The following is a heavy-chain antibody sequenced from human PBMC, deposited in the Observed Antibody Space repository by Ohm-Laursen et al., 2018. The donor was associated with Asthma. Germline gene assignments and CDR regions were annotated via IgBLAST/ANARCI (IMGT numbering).Heavy chain of an antibody. J-gene: IGHJ4*02. D-gene: IGHD5-24*01. Sequence: ASVKVSCKASGGTFSSYAISWVRQAPGQGLEWMGGIIPIFGTANYAQKFQGRVTITADESTSTAYMELSSLRSEDTAVYYCASVGRDGYNYQYWGQGTLVTVSS. CDR1: GGTFSSYA. CDR2: IIPIFGTA. V-gene: IGHV1-69*13. CDR3: ASVGRDGYNYQY.